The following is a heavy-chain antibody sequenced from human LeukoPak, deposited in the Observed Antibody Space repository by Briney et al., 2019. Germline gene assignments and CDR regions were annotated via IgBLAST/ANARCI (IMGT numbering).Heavy chain of an antibody. D-gene: IGHD3-9*01. J-gene: IGHJ4*02. V-gene: IGHV3-23*01. CDR2: IVGGGGST. CDR1: GFTFSNYA. Sequence: GGSLRLSCAASGFTFSNYAMSWVRQAPGKGLEWVSAIVGGGGSTYYADSVKGRFTISRDNSKNTLFLQMNSLRVEDTALYYCSKWGDYDVLTGYYDSDFWGQGTLVTVSS. CDR3: SKWGDYDVLTGYYDSDF.